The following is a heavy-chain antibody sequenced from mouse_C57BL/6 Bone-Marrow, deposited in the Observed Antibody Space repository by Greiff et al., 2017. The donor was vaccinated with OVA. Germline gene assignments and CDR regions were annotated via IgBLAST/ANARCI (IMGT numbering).Heavy chain of an antibody. CDR1: GYTFTDYE. CDR3: TRGYSSYYAMDY. D-gene: IGHD2-5*01. J-gene: IGHJ4*01. Sequence: QVQLQQSGAELVRPGASVTLSCKASGYTFTDYEMHWVKQTPVHGLEWIGAIDPETGGTAYNQKFKGKATLTADKSSSTSYMELRSLTSEDSAVYYCTRGYSSYYAMDYWGQGTSVTVSS. V-gene: IGHV1-15*01. CDR2: IDPETGGT.